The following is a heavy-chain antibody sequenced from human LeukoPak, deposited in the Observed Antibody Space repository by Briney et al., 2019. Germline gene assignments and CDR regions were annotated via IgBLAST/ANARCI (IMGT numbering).Heavy chain of an antibody. CDR3: SRRPRWSGYQDY. CDR2: IYYSGST. V-gene: IGHV4-39*02. D-gene: IGHD3-3*01. Sequence: SETLSLTCTVSVGSISSSSYYWGWIRQPPGKGLEWIWSIYYSGSTYYNPSLTSRVTISVDKYKNHSFYKLSYVTAADEAVYYCSRRPRWSGYQDYWGQGTLVTVSS. CDR1: VGSISSSSYY. J-gene: IGHJ4*02.